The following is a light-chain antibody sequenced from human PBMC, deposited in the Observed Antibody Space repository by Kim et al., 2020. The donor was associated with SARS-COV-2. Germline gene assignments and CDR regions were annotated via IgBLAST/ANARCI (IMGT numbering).Light chain of an antibody. J-gene: IGKJ1*01. CDR2: DVS. CDR3: QQYNISPWT. V-gene: IGKV3D-20*02. CDR1: QLTATY. Sequence: SLAPGESATVSCKASQLTATYWAWYQHRPGQAPRLLIHDVSTRASGVPDRFSGRGSGTEFTLTISRLEAEDFAVYYCQQYNISPWTFGPGTKLEI.